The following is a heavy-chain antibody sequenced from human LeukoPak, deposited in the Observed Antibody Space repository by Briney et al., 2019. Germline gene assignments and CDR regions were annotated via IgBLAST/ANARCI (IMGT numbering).Heavy chain of an antibody. D-gene: IGHD5-24*01. CDR2: ISSSSSYI. Sequence: GGSLRLSCAASGFTFSSYSMNWVRQAPGKGLEWVSSISSSSSYIYYVDSVKGRFTISRDNAKTSLYLQMNSLSAEDTAVYYCAREMATIRVWPRTIDYWGQGTLVTVSS. J-gene: IGHJ4*02. CDR1: GFTFSSYS. CDR3: AREMATIRVWPRTIDY. V-gene: IGHV3-21*01.